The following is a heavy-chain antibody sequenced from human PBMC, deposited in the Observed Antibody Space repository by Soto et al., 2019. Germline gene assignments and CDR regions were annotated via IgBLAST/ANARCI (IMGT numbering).Heavy chain of an antibody. D-gene: IGHD2-2*01. Sequence: GGSLRLSCAASGFTFSSYSMNWVRQAPGKGLEWVSSISSSSSYIYYADSVKGRFTISRDNAKNSLYLQMNSLRAEDTAVYYCAIDPRGVVPAAPTAPNDYWGQGTLVTVSS. J-gene: IGHJ4*02. CDR2: ISSSSSYI. V-gene: IGHV3-21*01. CDR1: GFTFSSYS. CDR3: AIDPRGVVPAAPTAPNDY.